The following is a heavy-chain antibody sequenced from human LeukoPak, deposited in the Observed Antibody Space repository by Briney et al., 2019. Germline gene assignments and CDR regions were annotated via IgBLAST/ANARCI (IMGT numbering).Heavy chain of an antibody. Sequence: SETLSLTCTVSGGSISSGSYYWSWIRQPAGKGLEWIGRIYTSGSTNYNPSLKSRVTISVDTSKNQFSLKLSSVTAADTAVYYCASSHYYGSGSYEDKYGMDVWGQGTTVTVSS. D-gene: IGHD3-10*01. CDR1: GGSISSGSYY. CDR2: IYTSGST. CDR3: ASSHYYGSGSYEDKYGMDV. V-gene: IGHV4-61*02. J-gene: IGHJ6*02.